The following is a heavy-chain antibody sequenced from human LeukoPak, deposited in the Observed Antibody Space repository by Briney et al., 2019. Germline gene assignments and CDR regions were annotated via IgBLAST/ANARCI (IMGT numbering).Heavy chain of an antibody. CDR1: GGSLSSYY. CDR2: IYHSGST. V-gene: IGHV4-59*01. D-gene: IGHD3-3*01. J-gene: IGHJ4*02. Sequence: SETLSLTCTVSGGSLSSYYWSWIRQPPGKGLEWIGYIYHSGSTNYNPSLNSRLTISVDTSKNQFSLKLSSVTAADTAVYYCAREIFTISGDYFDYWGQGTLVTVSS. CDR3: AREIFTISGDYFDY.